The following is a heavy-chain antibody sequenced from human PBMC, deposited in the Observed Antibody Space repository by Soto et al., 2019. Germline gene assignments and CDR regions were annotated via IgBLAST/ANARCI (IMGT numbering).Heavy chain of an antibody. Sequence: GGSLRLSCAASGFTFSSYAMSWVRQAPGKGLEWVSAISGSGGSTYYADSVKGRFTISRDNSKNTLYLQMNSLRAEDTAVYYCPNSLLVLLRYFDWSIGYWGQGTLVTVSS. D-gene: IGHD3-9*01. CDR2: ISGSGGST. CDR3: PNSLLVLLRYFDWSIGY. CDR1: GFTFSSYA. J-gene: IGHJ4*02. V-gene: IGHV3-23*01.